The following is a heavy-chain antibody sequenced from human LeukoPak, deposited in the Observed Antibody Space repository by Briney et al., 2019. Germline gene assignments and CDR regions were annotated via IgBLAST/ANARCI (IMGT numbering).Heavy chain of an antibody. J-gene: IGHJ4*02. CDR2: IKQDGSEK. Sequence: GGSLRLSCAASGFTFSSYWMSWVRQAPGKGLEGVASIKQDGSEKYYVDSVKGRFTISRDNAKNSLYLQMNSLRAEDTAVYYCARLGYCSGGSCYSSYYFDYWGQGTLVTVSS. D-gene: IGHD2-15*01. CDR1: GFTFSSYW. V-gene: IGHV3-7*01. CDR3: ARLGYCSGGSCYSSYYFDY.